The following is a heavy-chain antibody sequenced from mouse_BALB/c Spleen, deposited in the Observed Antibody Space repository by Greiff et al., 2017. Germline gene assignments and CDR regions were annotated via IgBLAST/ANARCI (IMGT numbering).Heavy chain of an antibody. CDR1: GYTFTSYY. CDR2: INPSYGGT. Sequence: QVQLQQSGAELVKPGASVKLSCKASGYTFTSYYMYWVKQRPGQGLEWIGEINPSYGGTNFNEKFKSKATLTVDKSSSTAYMQLRRLTSEDSAVYYCTRSYGNYGYYFDYWGQGTTLTVSS. CDR3: TRSYGNYGYYFDY. V-gene: IGHV1S81*02. J-gene: IGHJ2*01. D-gene: IGHD2-1*01.